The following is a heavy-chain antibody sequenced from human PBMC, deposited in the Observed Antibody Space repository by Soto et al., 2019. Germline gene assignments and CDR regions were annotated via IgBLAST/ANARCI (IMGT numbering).Heavy chain of an antibody. V-gene: IGHV1-46*01. Sequence: ASVKVSCKASGYTFTSYSMLWLRQAPGQGHEWMAIINPIDGSTTYAQKFQGRVTVTRDTSTSTVRMEVSSVRADDTAVYYCARMWRGGDFHYCGQGTLVTVSS. J-gene: IGHJ4*02. CDR3: ARMWRGGDFHY. CDR2: INPIDGST. CDR1: GYTFTSYS. D-gene: IGHD2-21*01.